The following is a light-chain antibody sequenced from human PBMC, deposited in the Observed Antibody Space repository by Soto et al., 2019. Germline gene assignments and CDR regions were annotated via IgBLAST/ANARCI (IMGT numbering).Light chain of an antibody. J-gene: IGKJ2*01. Sequence: EIVLTQSPGTLSLSPGERATLSCRASQSVXXXXLAWYQQNPGQAPRPLIYAASSRATGIPDRFSGSGSGTDFTLTISRLEPEDFAVYYCQQYGSSPYTFGQGTKLEIK. CDR3: QQYGSSPYT. V-gene: IGKV3-20*01. CDR2: AAS. CDR1: QSVXXXX.